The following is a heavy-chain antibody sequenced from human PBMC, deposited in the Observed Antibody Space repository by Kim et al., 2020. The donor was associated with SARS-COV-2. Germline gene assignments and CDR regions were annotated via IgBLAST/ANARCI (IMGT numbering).Heavy chain of an antibody. D-gene: IGHD2-15*01. J-gene: IGHJ3*02. CDR2: IYYSGST. Sequence: SETLSLTCTVSGGSISSSSYYWGWIRQPPGKGLEWIGSIYYSGSTYYNPSLKTRVTISVDTSKNQFSLKLSSVTAADTAVYYCARLPYCSGGSCYGGSLDIWGQGTMVTVSS. CDR3: ARLPYCSGGSCYGGSLDI. CDR1: GGSISSSSYY. V-gene: IGHV4-39*01.